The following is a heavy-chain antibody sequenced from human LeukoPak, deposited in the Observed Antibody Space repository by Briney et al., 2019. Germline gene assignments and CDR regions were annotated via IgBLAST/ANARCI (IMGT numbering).Heavy chain of an antibody. Sequence: PSETLSLTCTVSGGSLSSYYWSWIRQPPGKGLEWIGYIYYSGSTNYNPSLKSRVTISVDTSKNQFSLKLSSVTAADTAVYYCARRSGYDIFDYWGQGTLVTVSS. D-gene: IGHD5-12*01. J-gene: IGHJ4*02. CDR1: GGSLSSYY. V-gene: IGHV4-59*08. CDR2: IYYSGST. CDR3: ARRSGYDIFDY.